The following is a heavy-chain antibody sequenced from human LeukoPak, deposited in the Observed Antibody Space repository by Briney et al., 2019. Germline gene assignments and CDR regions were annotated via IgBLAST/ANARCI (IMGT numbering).Heavy chain of an antibody. D-gene: IGHD6-13*01. J-gene: IGHJ5*02. CDR3: ARDSLSSSSPLDP. Sequence: GGSLRLSCAASGFTFSSYAMNWVRQAPGKGLEWVSSISSSSSYIYYADSVKGRFTISRDNAKNSLYLQMNSLRAEDTAVYYCARDSLSSSSPLDPWGQGTLVTVSS. CDR2: ISSSSSYI. CDR1: GFTFSSYA. V-gene: IGHV3-21*01.